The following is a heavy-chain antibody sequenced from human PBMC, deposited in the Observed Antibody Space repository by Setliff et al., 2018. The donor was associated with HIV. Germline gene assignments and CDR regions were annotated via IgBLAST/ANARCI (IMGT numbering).Heavy chain of an antibody. J-gene: IGHJ6*03. V-gene: IGHV4-34*01. D-gene: IGHD1-26*01. CDR3: ARIVRWELVATSTFFYYMDV. Sequence: SETLSLTCAVYGGSFSEYYWSWIRQSPGKGLEWIGEINHSGSTHYNPPLKSRATISVDTSKNQFSLRLNSVTAADTAVYYCARIVRWELVATSTFFYYMDVWGKGTTVTVSS. CDR1: GGSFSEYY. CDR2: INHSGST.